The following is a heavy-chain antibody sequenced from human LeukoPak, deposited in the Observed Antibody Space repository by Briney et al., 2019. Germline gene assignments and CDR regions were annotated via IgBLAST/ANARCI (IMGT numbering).Heavy chain of an antibody. D-gene: IGHD3-22*01. CDR2: ISGSGDST. V-gene: IGHV3-23*01. Sequence: GGSLRLSCSASGFTFRNYDMNWVRQAPGKGLEWVSAISGSGDSTYYADSVKGRFTISRDNSKNTLYLQMNSLRAEDTAVYYCAKDLHAFYDMSGYLDYWGETTLVTVSS. CDR3: AKDLHAFYDMSGYLDY. CDR1: GFTFRNYD. J-gene: IGHJ4*01.